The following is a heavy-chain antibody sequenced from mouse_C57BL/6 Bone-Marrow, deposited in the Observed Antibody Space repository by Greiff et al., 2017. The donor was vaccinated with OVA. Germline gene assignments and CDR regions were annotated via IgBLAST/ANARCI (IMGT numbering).Heavy chain of an antibody. J-gene: IGHJ3*01. Sequence: EVQLQQSGPELVKPGASVKISCKASGYTFTDYYMNWVKQSHGKSLEWIGDINPNNGGTSYNQKFKGKATLTVDKSSSTAYMELRSLTSEDSAVYYCARSPYSSGPSAWFAYWGQGTLVTVSA. D-gene: IGHD3-2*02. V-gene: IGHV1-26*01. CDR3: ARSPYSSGPSAWFAY. CDR2: INPNNGGT. CDR1: GYTFTDYY.